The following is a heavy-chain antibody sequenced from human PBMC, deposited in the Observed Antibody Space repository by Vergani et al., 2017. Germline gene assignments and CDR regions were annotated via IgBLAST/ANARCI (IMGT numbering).Heavy chain of an antibody. J-gene: IGHJ3*02. CDR1: GFTFSSYS. D-gene: IGHD3-22*01. V-gene: IGHV3-48*01. Sequence: EVQLVESGGGLVQPGGSLRLSCAASGFTFSSYSMNWVRQAPGKGLEWVSYIISSSRTIYYADSVKGRFTISRDNAKNSLYLQMNSLRAEDTAVYYCARSGTYYYDSSGYEDDAFDIWGQGTMVTVSS. CDR3: ARSGTYYYDSSGYEDDAFDI. CDR2: IISSSRTI.